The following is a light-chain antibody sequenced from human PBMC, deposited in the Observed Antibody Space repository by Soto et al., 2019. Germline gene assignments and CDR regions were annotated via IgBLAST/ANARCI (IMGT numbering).Light chain of an antibody. J-gene: IGKJ4*01. CDR2: GAS. CDR1: QSLGSTF. V-gene: IGKV3-20*01. Sequence: EILLTQSPGTLSLSPGDRATLSCRASQSLGSTFLAWYQQKSGQSPRLLIYGASDRATDIPNRFTGSGSGTDFTLTISSLRPDDFATYYCQQFNSFPLTFGGGTNVQIQ. CDR3: QQFNSFPLT.